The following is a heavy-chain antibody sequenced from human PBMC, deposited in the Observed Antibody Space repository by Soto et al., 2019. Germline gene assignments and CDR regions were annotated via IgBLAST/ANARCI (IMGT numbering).Heavy chain of an antibody. J-gene: IGHJ2*01. CDR1: GFTFSHFA. Sequence: EVQLLESGGGLVQPGGSLRLSCESSGFTFSHFAMTWVRQAPEKGLQWVSAITGTGSSTYNADSVKGRFTSSRDNSKNTLYLQMNDLRAEDTAVYYCAKSVGANPYWCLDLWGRGTLVIVSS. D-gene: IGHD2-15*01. V-gene: IGHV3-23*01. CDR2: ITGTGSST. CDR3: AKSVGANPYWCLDL.